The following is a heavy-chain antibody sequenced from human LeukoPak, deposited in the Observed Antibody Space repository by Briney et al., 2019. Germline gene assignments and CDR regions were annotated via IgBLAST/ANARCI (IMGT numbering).Heavy chain of an antibody. CDR2: ISAYNGNT. V-gene: IGHV1-18*01. D-gene: IGHD2-2*01. J-gene: IGHJ5*02. CDR1: GYTLSRYG. CDR3: ARDLHQLPFNWFDP. Sequence: APVKGSCKAFGYTLSRYGISLVRQAPWQRVGGVGWISAYNGNTNYPQKLQGRVTMTTDTSTSTAYMELRSLRSDDTAVYYCARDLHQLPFNWFDPWGQGTLVTVSS.